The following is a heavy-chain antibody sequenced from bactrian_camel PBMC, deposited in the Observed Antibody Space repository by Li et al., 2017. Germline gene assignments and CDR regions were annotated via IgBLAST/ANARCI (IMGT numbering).Heavy chain of an antibody. CDR2: IDGDGST. CDR1: GYTISSVC. CDR3: AADLARYCGAFSGFFARAS. D-gene: IGHD2*01. V-gene: IGHV3S26*01. Sequence: VQLVESGGGSVEAGGSLRLSCAASGYTISSVCMGWFRQAPGKEREGVATIDGDGSTRYADSVKGRFTLSKDNAKNTLYLQMNSLKPEDSAMYYCAADLARYCGAFSGFFARASWGQGTQVTVS. J-gene: IGHJ4*01.